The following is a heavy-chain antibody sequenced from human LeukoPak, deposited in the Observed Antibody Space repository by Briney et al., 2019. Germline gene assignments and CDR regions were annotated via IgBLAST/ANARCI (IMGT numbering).Heavy chain of an antibody. CDR3: AREGGSAYFDY. J-gene: IGHJ4*02. V-gene: IGHV3-53*01. CDR1: GFTVSSNY. CDR2: IYSGGST. D-gene: IGHD1-26*01. Sequence: PGGSLRLSCAASGFTVSSNYMSWVRQAPGRGLEWVSVIYSGGSTYYADSVKGRFTISRDNSKNTLYLQMNSLRAEDTAVYYCAREGGSAYFDYWGQGTLVTVSS.